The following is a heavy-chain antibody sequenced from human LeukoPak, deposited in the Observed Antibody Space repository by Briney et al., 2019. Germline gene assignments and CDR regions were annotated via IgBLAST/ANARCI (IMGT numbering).Heavy chain of an antibody. CDR3: AKDGASYDILTGYYTYYYMDV. CDR1: GFTVSSYG. V-gene: IGHV3-30*02. CDR2: IGYDGSNK. J-gene: IGHJ6*03. Sequence: GRSLRLSCAPSGFTVSSYGMHWVRHAPGKGLGWVAFIGYDGSNKYYADSVKGRFTISRDNCKNTLYLQMNSLRAEDTAVYYCAKDGASYDILTGYYTYYYMDVWDKGTTVTISS. D-gene: IGHD3-9*01.